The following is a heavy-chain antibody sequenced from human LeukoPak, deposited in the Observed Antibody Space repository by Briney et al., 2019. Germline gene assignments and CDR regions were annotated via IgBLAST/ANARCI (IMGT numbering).Heavy chain of an antibody. Sequence: GGSLRLSCAASGFTFSTYAMSWVRQAPGKGLEWVSAITGTGTGDSTYYADSVKGRFTISRDNSKNTLYLQMNNLRADDTAIYYCAKVPWVGTITWGQGTLVIVSS. D-gene: IGHD1-26*01. CDR3: AKVPWVGTIT. V-gene: IGHV3-23*01. CDR2: ITGTGTGDST. J-gene: IGHJ4*02. CDR1: GFTFSTYA.